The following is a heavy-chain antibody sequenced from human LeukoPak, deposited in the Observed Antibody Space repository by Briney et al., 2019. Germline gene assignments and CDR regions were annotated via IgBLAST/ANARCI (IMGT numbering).Heavy chain of an antibody. V-gene: IGHV3-48*04. CDR2: ISSSSSTI. D-gene: IGHD1-26*01. J-gene: IGHJ4*02. CDR1: GFTFSSYS. CDR3: AKEGGTYSFVD. Sequence: GGSLRLSCAASGFTFSSYSMNWVRQAPGKGLEWVSYISSSSSTIYYADSVKGRFTISRDNAKNSLSLQMNSLRADDSAVYFCAKEGGTYSFVDWGQGTLVTVSS.